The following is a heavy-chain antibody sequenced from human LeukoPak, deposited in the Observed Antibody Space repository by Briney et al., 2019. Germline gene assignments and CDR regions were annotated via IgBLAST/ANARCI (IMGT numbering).Heavy chain of an antibody. J-gene: IGHJ4*02. Sequence: SETLALTCTVSGGSISSSSFSWVWIRQPPGKGLQWIGNIHYSGSSYYNPSLKSRVTISVDTSRNIFSLKMHSVTAADMAVYYCAAMSSRFEYYFDYWGQGTLVPVSS. V-gene: IGHV4-39*01. CDR3: AAMSSRFEYYFDY. D-gene: IGHD5/OR15-5a*01. CDR1: GGSISSSSFS. CDR2: IHYSGSS.